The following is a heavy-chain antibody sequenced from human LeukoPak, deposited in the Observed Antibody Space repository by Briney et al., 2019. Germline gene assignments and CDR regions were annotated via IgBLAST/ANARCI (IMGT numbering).Heavy chain of an antibody. J-gene: IGHJ4*02. CDR1: GFTFSNYW. CDR3: ARTDAVAGTCFDY. V-gene: IGHV3-7*01. D-gene: IGHD6-13*01. CDR2: IKQDGSEK. Sequence: PGGSLRLSCAASGFTFSNYWMSWVRQAPGKGLEWVANIKQDGSEKYYVDSVKGRFTISRDNAKNSLYLQMTGLRAEDTAMYYCARTDAVAGTCFDYWGQGTLVTVSS.